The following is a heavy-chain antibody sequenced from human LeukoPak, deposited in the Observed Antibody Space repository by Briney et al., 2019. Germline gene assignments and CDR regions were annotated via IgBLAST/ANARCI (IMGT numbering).Heavy chain of an antibody. V-gene: IGHV4-34*01. CDR2: INHRGNT. D-gene: IGHD3-16*02. Sequence: SETLSLTCAVYGGSFSGYYWTWIRQPPGKGLEWIGEINHRGNTNYYPSLKSRVTISVDTSKNQFSLNLRSVTAADTAVYYCARGKDDGVWGSYRFEPSWFDSWGQGTLVAVSS. CDR1: GGSFSGYY. J-gene: IGHJ5*01. CDR3: ARGKDDGVWGSYRFEPSWFDS.